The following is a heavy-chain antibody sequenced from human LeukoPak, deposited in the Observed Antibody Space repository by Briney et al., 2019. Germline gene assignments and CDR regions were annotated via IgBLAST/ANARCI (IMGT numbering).Heavy chain of an antibody. V-gene: IGHV5-51*01. CDR3: ARHRYYDILTGYYSGSYFDY. CDR2: IYPGDSDT. D-gene: IGHD3-9*01. J-gene: IGHJ4*02. CDR1: GYSFTSYW. Sequence: GESLKISCKGSGYSFTSYWIGWVRQMPGKGLEWMGIIYPGDSDTRYSPSFQGQVTISADKSISTAYLQWSSLKASDTAMYYCARHRYYDILTGYYSGSYFDYWGQGTLVTVSS.